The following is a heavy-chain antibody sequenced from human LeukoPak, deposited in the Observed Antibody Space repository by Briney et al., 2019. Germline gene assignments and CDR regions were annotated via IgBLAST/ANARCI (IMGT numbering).Heavy chain of an antibody. CDR2: IYYSGST. V-gene: IGHV4-59*08. D-gene: IGHD4-23*01. J-gene: IGHJ3*02. Sequence: SETLSLTCTVSGGSISSYYWSWIRQPPGKGLEWIGYIYYSGSTNYNPSLKSRVTISVDTSKNQFSLKLSSVTAADTAVYYCARRFGTTTVAYDAFDIWGQGTMVTVSS. CDR1: GGSISSYY. CDR3: ARRFGTTTVAYDAFDI.